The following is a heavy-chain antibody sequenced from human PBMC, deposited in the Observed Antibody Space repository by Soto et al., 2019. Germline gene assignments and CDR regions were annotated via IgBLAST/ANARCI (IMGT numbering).Heavy chain of an antibody. J-gene: IGHJ5*02. D-gene: IGHD4-4*01. CDR1: GFTIGDYA. CDR3: ARYLLPSFDPVNGDWFDP. V-gene: IGHV3-49*03. Sequence: GGSLRLSCTASGFTIGDYAMTWFRQAPGKGLEWVGFIRGKVYGATTEYAASVKGRFTITRDDSKSIAYLQMNSLKSEDTAIYYCARYLLPSFDPVNGDWFDPWGQGTLVTVSS. CDR2: IRGKVYGATT.